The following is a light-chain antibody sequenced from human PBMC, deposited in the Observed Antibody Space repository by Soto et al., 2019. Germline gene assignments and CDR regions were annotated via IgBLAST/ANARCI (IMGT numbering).Light chain of an antibody. V-gene: IGLV1-47*02. CDR2: SNS. J-gene: IGLJ3*02. CDR3: AAWDDSLSGPV. Sequence: VLTQPPSASGTPGQRVTISCSGRRSNIGTNYVYWYQQFPGTAPKLLIYSNSHRPSGVPDRFSGSKSGTSASLAISGLRSDDEADYYCAAWDDSLSGPVFGGGTKLTVL. CDR1: RSNIGTNY.